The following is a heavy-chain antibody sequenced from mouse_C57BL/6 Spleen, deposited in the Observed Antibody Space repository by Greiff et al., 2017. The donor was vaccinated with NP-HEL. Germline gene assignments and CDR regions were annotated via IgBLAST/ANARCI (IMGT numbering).Heavy chain of an antibody. D-gene: IGHD2-4*01. CDR2: IYPGSGST. CDR1: GYTFTSYW. Sequence: QVHVKQPGAELVKPGASVKMSCKASGYTFTSYWITWVKQRPGQGLEWIGDIYPGSGSTNYNEKFKSKATLTVDTSSSTAYMQLSSLTSEDSAVYYCARSIRRAMDYWGQGTSVTVSS. V-gene: IGHV1-55*01. J-gene: IGHJ4*01. CDR3: ARSIRRAMDY.